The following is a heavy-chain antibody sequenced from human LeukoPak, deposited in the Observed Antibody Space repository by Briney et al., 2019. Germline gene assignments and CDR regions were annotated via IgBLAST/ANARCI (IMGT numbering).Heavy chain of an antibody. CDR2: ISYDGSNK. V-gene: IGHV3-30*18. CDR1: GFTFSSYG. Sequence: PGRSLRLSCAASGFTFSSYGMHWVRQAPGKGLEWVAVISYDGSNKYYADSVKGRFTISRDNSKNTLYLQMNSLRAEDTAVYYCAKEGTYYDFWSGYYPPSNWFDPWGQGTPVTVSS. J-gene: IGHJ5*02. D-gene: IGHD3-3*01. CDR3: AKEGTYYDFWSGYYPPSNWFDP.